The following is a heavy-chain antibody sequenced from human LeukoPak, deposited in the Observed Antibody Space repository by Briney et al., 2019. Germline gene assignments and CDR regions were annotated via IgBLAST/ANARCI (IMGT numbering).Heavy chain of an antibody. J-gene: IGHJ4*02. Sequence: GGSLRLSCAASGFTFSSYSMNWVRQAPGKGLEWVSSISSSSSYIYYADSVKGRFTISRDNAKNSLYLQMNSLRAEDTAVYYCARVFYDSSGYYGPMDYWGQGTLDTVSS. D-gene: IGHD3-22*01. CDR1: GFTFSSYS. V-gene: IGHV3-21*01. CDR3: ARVFYDSSGYYGPMDY. CDR2: ISSSSSYI.